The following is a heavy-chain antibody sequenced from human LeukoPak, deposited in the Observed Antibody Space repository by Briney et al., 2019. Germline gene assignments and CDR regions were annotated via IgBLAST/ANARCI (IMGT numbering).Heavy chain of an antibody. D-gene: IGHD6-19*01. V-gene: IGHV3-33*01. Sequence: GGSLRLSCELSGLILSNYGMHGVRPAPGRGRAWVALIWFSGRTNFNADSVRGRFTISRENSANTLYLQMSSLRVEDTAVYYCAREWGRIAVAGGPGYWGQGALVTVSS. CDR1: GLILSNYG. J-gene: IGHJ4*02. CDR2: IWFSGRTN. CDR3: AREWGRIAVAGGPGY.